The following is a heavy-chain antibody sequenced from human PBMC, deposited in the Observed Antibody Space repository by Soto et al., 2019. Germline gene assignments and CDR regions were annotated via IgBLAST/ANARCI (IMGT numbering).Heavy chain of an antibody. CDR2: ISSSSSHI. V-gene: IGHV3-21*01. CDR1: GFTFSYYS. Sequence: EVHLVESGGGLVKPGGSLRLSCAASGFTFSYYSMIWVRQAPGKGLEWVSCISSSSSHIYYADSVQGRFTISRDNAKNSLYLQMNSLRAEDTALYYCARDQDAFDIWGRGTEVTVSS. J-gene: IGHJ3*02. CDR3: ARDQDAFDI.